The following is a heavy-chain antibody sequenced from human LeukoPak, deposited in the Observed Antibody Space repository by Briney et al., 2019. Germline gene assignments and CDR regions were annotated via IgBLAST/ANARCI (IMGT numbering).Heavy chain of an antibody. D-gene: IGHD3-10*01. J-gene: IGHJ6*02. CDR2: IYYSGSST. V-gene: IGHV4-59*01. CDR3: ARTSRHFYGSGTNLTPWPAGMDV. CDR1: GGSMSGFF. Sequence: SETLSLTCTVSGGSMSGFFWTWIRQPPGRELEWIGSIYYSGSSTKYNPSLKSRVTISVDTSKSQFSLTLNSATAADSAVYYCARTSRHFYGSGTNLTPWPAGMDVWGQGTTVTVSS.